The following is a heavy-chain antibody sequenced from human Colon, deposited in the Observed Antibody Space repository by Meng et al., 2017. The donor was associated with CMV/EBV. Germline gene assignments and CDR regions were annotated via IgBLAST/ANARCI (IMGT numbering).Heavy chain of an antibody. CDR2: SSAGNGNT. CDR3: SRELGRGGYFDY. J-gene: IGHJ4*02. D-gene: IGHD7-27*01. Sequence: SCKTSGYTFTDYTLHWVRRAPGQSLQWMGSSSAGNGNTEYSQDFQGRVTISRDSAAATVYLELTSLKSDDTAVYYCSRELGRGGYFDYWGQGTLVTVSS. CDR1: GYTFTDYT. V-gene: IGHV1-3*02.